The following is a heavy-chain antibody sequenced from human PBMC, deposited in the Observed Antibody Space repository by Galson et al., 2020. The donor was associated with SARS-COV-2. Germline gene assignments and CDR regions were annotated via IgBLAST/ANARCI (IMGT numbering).Heavy chain of an antibody. CDR3: ARLGAAIGVEGDFYFYYGMDV. D-gene: IGHD2-8*01. V-gene: IGHV4-61*09. CDR2: VYTSGTT. Sequence: SETLSLTCTVSGDSINSGSYNWNWIRQPAGEGLERVGHVYTSGTTQYNPSIKSRATISRDTSNNQCSLKLNSVTAADTAVYYCARLGAAIGVEGDFYFYYGMDVWGQGTTVTVSS. CDR1: GDSINSGSYN. J-gene: IGHJ6*02.